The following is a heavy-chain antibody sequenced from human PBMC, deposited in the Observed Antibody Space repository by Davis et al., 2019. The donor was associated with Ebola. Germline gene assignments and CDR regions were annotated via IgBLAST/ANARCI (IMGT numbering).Heavy chain of an antibody. CDR1: GYTFTGYY. Sequence: ASVKVSCKASGYTFTGYYMHWVRQAPGQGLEWMGWINPNSGGTNYAQKFQGWVTMTRDTSISPAYMELSRLRSDDTAVYYCAREHYGDGSEDFFDYWGQGTLVTVSS. CDR2: INPNSGGT. CDR3: AREHYGDGSEDFFDY. V-gene: IGHV1-2*04. J-gene: IGHJ4*02. D-gene: IGHD4-17*01.